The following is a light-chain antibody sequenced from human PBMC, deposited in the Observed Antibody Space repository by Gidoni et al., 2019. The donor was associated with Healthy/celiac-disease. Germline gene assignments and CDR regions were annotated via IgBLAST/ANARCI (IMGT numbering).Light chain of an antibody. Sequence: EIVLTQSPGTLSLSPGERATLSCRASQSVSSSYLAWYHQKPGQAPRLLIYGASSRANGIPDRFSGSGSGTDFTLTISRLEPEDVAVYYCQQYGSSLLFGGGTKVEIK. CDR1: QSVSSSY. J-gene: IGKJ4*01. CDR3: QQYGSSLL. V-gene: IGKV3-20*01. CDR2: GAS.